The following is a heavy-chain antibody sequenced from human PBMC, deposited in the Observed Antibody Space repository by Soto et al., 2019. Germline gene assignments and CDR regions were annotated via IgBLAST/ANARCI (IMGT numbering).Heavy chain of an antibody. V-gene: IGHV3-30-3*01. CDR1: GFGFSTFS. Sequence: GGSLRLSCAACGFGFSTFSINWVRQAQGKGREWGAAISYEGNNKHYSDSRKGRVIISRDHSKNMLFLPLNSLSGEDTALYSRASDVYRRQYYYFRMDVWGQGSAVTYSS. CDR3: ASDVYRRQYYYFRMDV. CDR2: ISYEGNNK. D-gene: IGHD6-6*01. J-gene: IGHJ6*02.